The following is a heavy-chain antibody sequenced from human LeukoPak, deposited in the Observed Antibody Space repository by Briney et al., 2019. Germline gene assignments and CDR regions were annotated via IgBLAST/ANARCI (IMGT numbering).Heavy chain of an antibody. J-gene: IGHJ3*01. CDR1: GGSMSRYY. Sequence: PSETLPLTCTVSGGSMSRYYWSWIRQSPGMELETIGYIYYTGTANYNPSLESRVTISVDTSNNQFSLKLTSVTAADTAVYYCARQSASTYDNSKLWPDAVDVWGQGTMVTVSS. CDR3: ARQSASTYDNSKLWPDAVDV. D-gene: IGHD2-21*01. CDR2: IYYTGTA. V-gene: IGHV4-59*08.